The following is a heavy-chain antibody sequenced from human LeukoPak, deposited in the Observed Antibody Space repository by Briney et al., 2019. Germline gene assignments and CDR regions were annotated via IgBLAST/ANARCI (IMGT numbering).Heavy chain of an antibody. V-gene: IGHV3-30*03. CDR1: GFPFSSFG. CDR2: ISYDGSNE. Sequence: GGSLRLSCAASGFPFSSFGMHWVRQVPGKGLEWVALISYDGSNEYYAEPVKGRFTISRDNSKNTLFLQMNSLRVEDTAVYYCVSGYHYFDYWGQGTLVTVSS. CDR3: VSGYHYFDY. D-gene: IGHD5-18*01. J-gene: IGHJ4*02.